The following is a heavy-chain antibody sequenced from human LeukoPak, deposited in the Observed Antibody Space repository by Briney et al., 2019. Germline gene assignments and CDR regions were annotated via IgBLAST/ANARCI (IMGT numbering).Heavy chain of an antibody. J-gene: IGHJ4*02. D-gene: IGHD3-9*01. CDR1: GFTFSSYN. CDR3: ATHGYSELRYFDWSTNE. V-gene: IGHV3-21*01. Sequence: GGSLRLSCAASGFTFSSYNMNWVRLAPGKGLEWVSSISSSSSYIYYADSVEGRFTISRDNAKNSLYLQMNSLRAEDTAVYYCATHGYSELRYFDWSTNEWGQGTLVTVSS. CDR2: ISSSSSYI.